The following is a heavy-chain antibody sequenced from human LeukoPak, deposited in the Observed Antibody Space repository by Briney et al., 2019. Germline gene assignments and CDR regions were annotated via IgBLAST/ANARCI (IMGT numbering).Heavy chain of an antibody. D-gene: IGHD2-15*01. CDR1: GFTFSSYA. Sequence: GSLRLSCAASGFTFSSYAVSWVRRAPGKGLEWVSSISGSGGNTYYADSMKGRFTISRDNSKNTLYLQMNSLRAEDTAVYYCAKCSDDSCYSNFDFWGQGTLVTVSS. CDR3: AKCSDDSCYSNFDF. V-gene: IGHV3-23*01. CDR2: ISGSGGNT. J-gene: IGHJ4*02.